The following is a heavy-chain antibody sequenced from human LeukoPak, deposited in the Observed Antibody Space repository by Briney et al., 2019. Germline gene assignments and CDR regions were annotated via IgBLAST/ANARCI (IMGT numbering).Heavy chain of an antibody. Sequence: GRSLRLSCAASGFTFSSYGMHWVRQAPGKGLEWVAVMSFDGSHTYYADSVKGRFTISRDNSKNTLYLQMNSLRAEDTAVYYCAKERVDWRYFDYWGQGTLVTVSS. CDR2: MSFDGSHT. CDR3: AKERVDWRYFDY. CDR1: GFTFSSYG. V-gene: IGHV3-30*18. J-gene: IGHJ4*02. D-gene: IGHD3-9*01.